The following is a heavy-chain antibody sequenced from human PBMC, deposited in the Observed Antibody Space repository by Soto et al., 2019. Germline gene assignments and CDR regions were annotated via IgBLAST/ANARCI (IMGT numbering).Heavy chain of an antibody. J-gene: IGHJ6*03. D-gene: IGHD2-2*01. CDR3: ARSVVVPAATLYYYYMDV. V-gene: IGHV4-59*01. Sequence: PSETLSLTCTVSGGSISSDYWSWIRQPPGKGLEWIGYIYYSGSTNYNPSLKSRVTISVDTSKNQFSLKLTSVTAADTALYFCARSVVVPAATLYYYYMDVWGRGTTVTVSS. CDR2: IYYSGST. CDR1: GGSISSDY.